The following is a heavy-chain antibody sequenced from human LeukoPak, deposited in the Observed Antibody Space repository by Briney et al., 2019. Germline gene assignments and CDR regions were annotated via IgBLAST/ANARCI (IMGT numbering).Heavy chain of an antibody. CDR1: GGSFRGYY. D-gene: IGHD1-1*01. Sequence: PSETLSLTCAVYGGSFRGYYWSWIRQPPGKGLEWIGEINHSGSTNYIPSLKSRVTISLDTSKNQFSLKLSSVTAADTAVYYCATLQTGRFDYWGQGTLVTVSS. V-gene: IGHV4-34*01. CDR2: INHSGST. CDR3: ATLQTGRFDY. J-gene: IGHJ4*02.